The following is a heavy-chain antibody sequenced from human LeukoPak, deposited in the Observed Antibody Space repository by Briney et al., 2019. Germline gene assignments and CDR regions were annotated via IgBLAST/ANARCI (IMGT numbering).Heavy chain of an antibody. J-gene: IGHJ6*03. CDR2: IYPGYSDT. CDR1: GYSFTSYW. CDR3: ARRIVGATTSDYYYYYMDV. Sequence: GESLKISCKGSGYSFTSYWIGWVRQMPGKGLEWMGIIYPGYSDTRYSPSFQGQVTISADKSISTAYLQWSSLKASDTAMYYCARRIVGATTSDYYYYYMDVWGKGTTVTVSS. V-gene: IGHV5-51*01. D-gene: IGHD1-26*01.